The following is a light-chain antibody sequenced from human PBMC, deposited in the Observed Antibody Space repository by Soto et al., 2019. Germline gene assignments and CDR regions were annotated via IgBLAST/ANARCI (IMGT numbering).Light chain of an antibody. Sequence: QSALTQPASVSGSPGQSITISCTGTSSDVGSRNLVSWYQQHPGKAPKLIIYEVTKWPSGVSNRVSGSKSGNTASLTIFGLQAEDEADYYCCSYAGSYTWVFGGGTKLTVL. CDR2: EVT. V-gene: IGLV2-23*02. J-gene: IGLJ3*02. CDR1: SSDVGSRNL. CDR3: CSYAGSYTWV.